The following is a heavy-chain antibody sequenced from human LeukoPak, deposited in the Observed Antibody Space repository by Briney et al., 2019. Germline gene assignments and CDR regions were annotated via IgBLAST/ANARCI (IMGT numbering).Heavy chain of an antibody. CDR2: IYHSGST. CDR3: ARDGVVAAAGTGNWFDP. CDR1: GGSISSGGYY. D-gene: IGHD6-13*01. Sequence: PSQTLSLTCTVSGGSISSGGYYWSWIRQPPGKGLEWIGYIYHSGSTYYNPSLKSRVTISVDRSKNQFSLKLSSVTAADTAVYYCARDGVVAAAGTGNWFDPWGQGTLVTVSS. V-gene: IGHV4-30-2*01. J-gene: IGHJ5*02.